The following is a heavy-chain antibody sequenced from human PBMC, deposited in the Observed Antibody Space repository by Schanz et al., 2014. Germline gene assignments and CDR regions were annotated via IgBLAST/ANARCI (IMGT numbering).Heavy chain of an antibody. Sequence: EVQLVESGGGLVKPGGSLRLSCAASGLTVSTNYMYWVRQAPGKGLEWVSTIYTGGRTYHADSVRGRFTISRDNSRNTLYLQMNSLRTEDTAVYFCAKSYDTSGYSGFDYWGQGTLVTVSS. D-gene: IGHD3-22*01. CDR2: IYTGGRT. CDR3: AKSYDTSGYSGFDY. V-gene: IGHV3-66*02. CDR1: GLTVSTNY. J-gene: IGHJ4*02.